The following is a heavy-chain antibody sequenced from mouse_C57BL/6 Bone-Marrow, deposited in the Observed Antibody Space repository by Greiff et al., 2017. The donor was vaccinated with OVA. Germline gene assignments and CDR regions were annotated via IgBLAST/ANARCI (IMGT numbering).Heavy chain of an antibody. D-gene: IGHD2-3*01. V-gene: IGHV5-6*01. CDR1: GFTFSSYG. J-gene: IGHJ2*01. CDR2: ISSGGSYT. CDR3: ASSDGYYLDY. Sequence: EVHLVESGGDLVKPGGSLKLSCAASGFTFSSYGMSWVRQTPDKRLEWVATISSGGSYTYYPNSVKGRFTFSRANAKNTLYLQMSSLKSEDTAMYYCASSDGYYLDYWGQGTTLTVSS.